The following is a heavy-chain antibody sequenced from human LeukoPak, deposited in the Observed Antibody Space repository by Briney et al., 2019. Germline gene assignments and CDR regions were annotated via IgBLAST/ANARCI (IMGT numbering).Heavy chain of an antibody. CDR3: ARQVPYCSSTSCYRIKIEKRGWFDP. CDR1: GFTFDDYA. CDR2: ISWNSGSI. Sequence: GGSLRLSCAASGFTFDDYAMHWVRQAPGKGLEWVSGISWNSGSIGYADSVKGRFTISRDNAKNSLYLQVNSLRAEDTALYYCARQVPYCSSTSCYRIKIEKRGWFDPWGQGTLVTVSS. V-gene: IGHV3-9*01. J-gene: IGHJ5*02. D-gene: IGHD2-2*02.